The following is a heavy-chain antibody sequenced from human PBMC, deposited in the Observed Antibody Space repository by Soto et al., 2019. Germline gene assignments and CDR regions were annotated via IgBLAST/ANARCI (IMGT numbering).Heavy chain of an antibody. J-gene: IGHJ6*02. CDR3: ARGRIAARPERYYYYGMDV. Sequence: GGSLRLSCAASGFTFSSYWMHWVRQAPGKGLVWVSRINSDGSSTSYADSVKGRFTISRDNAKNTLYLQMNSLRAEDTAVYCCARGRIAARPERYYYYGMDVWGQGTTVTVSS. V-gene: IGHV3-74*01. CDR2: INSDGSST. CDR1: GFTFSSYW. D-gene: IGHD6-6*01.